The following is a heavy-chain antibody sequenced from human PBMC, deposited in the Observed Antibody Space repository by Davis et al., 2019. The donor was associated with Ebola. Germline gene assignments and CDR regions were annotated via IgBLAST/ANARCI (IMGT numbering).Heavy chain of an antibody. CDR3: AKDYCDY. CDR2: ISSSSSTI. Sequence: GEPLKISCAASGFTFSSYSMNWVRQAPGKGLEWVSYISSSSSTIYYADSVKGRFTISRDNAKNSLYLQMNSLRDEDTAVYYCAKDYCDYWGQGTLVTVSS. J-gene: IGHJ4*02. V-gene: IGHV3-48*02. D-gene: IGHD2-21*02. CDR1: GFTFSSYS.